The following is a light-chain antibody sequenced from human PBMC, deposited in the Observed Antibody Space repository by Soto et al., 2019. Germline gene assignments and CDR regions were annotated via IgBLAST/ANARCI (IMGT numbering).Light chain of an antibody. Sequence: QSVLTQPPAASGSPGQSVTISCTGTSSDVGAYKYVSWYQQHPGKAPKLLIYEVSQRPSGVPDRFSGSKSGNTASLTVSGLQAEDEADYYCSSYTPSRNTYVVGTGTKVTVL. J-gene: IGLJ1*01. CDR1: SSDVGAYKY. CDR2: EVS. CDR3: SSYTPSRNTYV. V-gene: IGLV2-8*01.